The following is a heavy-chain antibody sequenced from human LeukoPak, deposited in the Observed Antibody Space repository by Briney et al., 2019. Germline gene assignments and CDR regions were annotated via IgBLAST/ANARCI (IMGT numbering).Heavy chain of an antibody. CDR3: ARGYCSSTSCYYHVDY. CDR2: INPNSGGT. Sequence: ASVKVSCKASGYTFTGYYTHWVRQAPGQGLEWMGWINPNSGGTNYAQKFQGRVTMTRDTSISTAYMELSRLRSDDTAVYYCARGYCSSTSCYYHVDYWGQGTLVTVSS. V-gene: IGHV1-2*02. J-gene: IGHJ4*02. CDR1: GYTFTGYY. D-gene: IGHD2-2*01.